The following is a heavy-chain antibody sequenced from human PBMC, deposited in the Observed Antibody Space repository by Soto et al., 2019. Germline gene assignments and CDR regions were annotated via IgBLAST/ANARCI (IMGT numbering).Heavy chain of an antibody. CDR1: GYTFTGYY. V-gene: IGHV1-2*02. CDR3: ARTFGELYFDY. J-gene: IGHJ4*02. Sequence: ASVKVSCKASGYTFTGYYMHWVRQAPGQGLEWMGWINPNSGGTSYAQKFQGRVTMTRDTSISTAYMELSRLRSDDTAVYYCARTFGELYFDYWGQGTLVTVSS. D-gene: IGHD3-10*01. CDR2: INPNSGGT.